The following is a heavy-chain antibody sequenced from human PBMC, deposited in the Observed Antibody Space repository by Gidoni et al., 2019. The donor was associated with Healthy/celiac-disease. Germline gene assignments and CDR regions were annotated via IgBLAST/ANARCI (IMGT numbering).Heavy chain of an antibody. CDR2: MNPNSGNT. D-gene: IGHD1-7*01. Sequence: QVQLVQSGAEVTKPGASVQVSCTASGYTFTSYYINWVRQATGQGLELMGWMNPNSGNTGDGQKFQGRGTMTRNTSISTAYMELSSLRSEDTAVYDCARRTGTIRMNWFDPWGQGTLVTVSS. CDR1: GYTFTSYY. J-gene: IGHJ5*02. CDR3: ARRTGTIRMNWFDP. V-gene: IGHV1-8*01.